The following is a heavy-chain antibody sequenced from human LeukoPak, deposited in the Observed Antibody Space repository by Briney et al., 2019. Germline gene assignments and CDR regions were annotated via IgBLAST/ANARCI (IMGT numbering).Heavy chain of an antibody. D-gene: IGHD4-17*01. Sequence: PGGSLRLSCSASGFAFSRYGMHWVRQAPGKGLEYVSSISSSGGSTNYADSVKGRFTISRDNSKNTLYVDMSSLRPEDTAVYYCVKDRGGDSVFDYWGQGTLVTVSS. V-gene: IGHV3-64*05. J-gene: IGHJ4*02. CDR1: GFAFSRYG. CDR3: VKDRGGDSVFDY. CDR2: ISSSGGST.